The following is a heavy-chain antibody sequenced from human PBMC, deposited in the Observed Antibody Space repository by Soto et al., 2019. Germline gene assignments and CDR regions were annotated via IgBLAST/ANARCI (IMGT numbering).Heavy chain of an antibody. D-gene: IGHD2-2*01. CDR2: ISGSGGST. CDR1: GFTFSSYA. Sequence: GGSLRLSCAASGFTFSSYAMSWVRQAPGKGLEWVSAISGSGGSTYYADSVKGRFTISRDNSKNTLYLQMNSLRAEDTAVYYCAKLSRSTSRVGDAFDIWGQGTMVTVSS. J-gene: IGHJ3*02. V-gene: IGHV3-23*01. CDR3: AKLSRSTSRVGDAFDI.